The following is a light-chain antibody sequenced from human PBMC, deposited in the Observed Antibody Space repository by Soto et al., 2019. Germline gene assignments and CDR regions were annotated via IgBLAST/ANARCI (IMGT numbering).Light chain of an antibody. CDR3: SSFTSSTSYV. V-gene: IGLV2-14*03. CDR2: DVN. J-gene: IGLJ1*01. Sequence: SGLTQRASVSGSPGQWMAISCPGTSSDVGSYNSVSWYQQYPGKAPKLMIHDVNNRPSGISDRFSGSKSGNTASLTISGLQAEDEDDYYCSSFTSSTSYVFGTGTKVTV. CDR1: SSDVGSYNS.